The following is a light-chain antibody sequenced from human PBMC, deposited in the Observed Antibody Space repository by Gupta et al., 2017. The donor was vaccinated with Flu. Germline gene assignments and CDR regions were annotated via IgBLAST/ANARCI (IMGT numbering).Light chain of an antibody. Sequence: EVVLTQSPATLSVSPGERATLSCRASQSIGNNLAWYQQRGGQAPRLLIYGGSSRATGIPDRFSGSGSETEFTLTVSRLQSEDFAIYHCPHDNDCPRSFGQGTKVEIK. CDR3: PHDNDCPRS. CDR1: QSIGNN. J-gene: IGKJ1*01. V-gene: IGKV3D-15*01. CDR2: GGS.